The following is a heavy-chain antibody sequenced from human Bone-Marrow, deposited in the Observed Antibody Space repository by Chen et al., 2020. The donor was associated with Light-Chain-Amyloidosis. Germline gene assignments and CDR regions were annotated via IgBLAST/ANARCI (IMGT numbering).Heavy chain of an antibody. J-gene: IGHJ3*01. CDR3: ARGPSEVEWGVVKSAFAFDF. Sequence: QLHLQESGPGLVKPSETLSLTCTVSGSSIISSEYYWGWMRQAPGKGLEWIGSIFRGDITYYTSSLKSRVTLSVDTSNNHISLRLRSVTAGDTAIYYCARGPSEVEWGVVKSAFAFDFWGQGTMVTVSS. CDR2: IFRGDIT. V-gene: IGHV4-39*07. CDR1: GSSIISSEYY. D-gene: IGHD2-21*01.